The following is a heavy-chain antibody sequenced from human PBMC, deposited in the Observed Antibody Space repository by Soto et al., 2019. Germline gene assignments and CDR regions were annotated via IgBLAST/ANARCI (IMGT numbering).Heavy chain of an antibody. CDR2: ISGSGGST. Sequence: EVQLLESGGGLVQPGGSLRLSCAASGFTFSSYAMSWVRQAPGKGLEWISAISGSGGSTYYADSVKGRFTISRDNSKNTLNLQMRSLRGEDTAVYYCAKDGGMGYDAFDIWGQGTMVTVSS. CDR1: GFTFSSYA. D-gene: IGHD3-16*01. CDR3: AKDGGMGYDAFDI. V-gene: IGHV3-23*01. J-gene: IGHJ3*02.